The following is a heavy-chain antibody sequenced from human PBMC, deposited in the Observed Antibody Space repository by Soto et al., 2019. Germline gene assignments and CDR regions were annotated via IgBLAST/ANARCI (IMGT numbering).Heavy chain of an antibody. CDR3: AREKGRGGMAAADHYYYYGMDV. CDR1: GYTFTSYA. CDR2: INAGNGNT. D-gene: IGHD6-13*01. V-gene: IGHV1-3*01. Sequence: ASVKVSCKAPGYTFTSYAMHWVRQAPGQRLEWMGWINAGNGNTKYSQKFQGRVTITRDTSASTAYMELSSLRSEDTAVYYCAREKGRGGMAAADHYYYYGMDVWGQGTTVTVSS. J-gene: IGHJ6*02.